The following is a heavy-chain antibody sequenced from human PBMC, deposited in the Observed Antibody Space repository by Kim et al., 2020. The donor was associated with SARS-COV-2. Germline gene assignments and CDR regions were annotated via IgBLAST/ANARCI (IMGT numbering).Heavy chain of an antibody. Sequence: GGSLRLSCAASGFPFSTYGMYWVRQAPGKGLEWVALISYDGSNEYYADSVKGRFTISRDNSKNTLYLQMNSLRAEDTALFYCAKALLRGVNYYYYGMYV. V-gene: IGHV3-30*18. J-gene: IGHJ6*01. CDR3: AKALLRGVNYYYYGMYV. CDR1: GFPFSTYG. D-gene: IGHD3-10*01. CDR2: ISYDGSNE.